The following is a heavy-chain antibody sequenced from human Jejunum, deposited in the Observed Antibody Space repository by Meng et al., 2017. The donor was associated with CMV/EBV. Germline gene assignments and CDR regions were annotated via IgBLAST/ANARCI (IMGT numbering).Heavy chain of an antibody. J-gene: IGHJ3*02. V-gene: IGHV4-31*02. CDR3: ARDVRGVPPYGLDI. CDR1: GGTISSDGYF. CDR2: IHYSGIT. D-gene: IGHD3-10*02. Sequence: VSGGTISSDGYFWSWIRQHPGKGLEWFGYIHYSGITYYNPSLKNRVTISVDTSKNQVSLKLTSVTAADTAVYYCARDVRGVPPYGLDIWGQGTMVTVSS.